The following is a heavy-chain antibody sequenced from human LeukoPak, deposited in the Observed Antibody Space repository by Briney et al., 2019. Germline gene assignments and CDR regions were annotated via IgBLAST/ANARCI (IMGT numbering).Heavy chain of an antibody. CDR2: IKRKTDGGTA. CDR3: TTDDPVVRSRYSYYGMDV. D-gene: IGHD4-23*01. CDR1: GLTFSNAW. J-gene: IGHJ6*02. V-gene: IGHV3-15*01. Sequence: GGSLRLSCATSGLTFSNAWMSWVRQAPGKGLEWVGRIKRKTDGGTADYAAPVNGRFTISRDDSKNTLSLQMSSLKTEDTAVYYCTTDDPVVRSRYSYYGMDVWGQGTTVTVSS.